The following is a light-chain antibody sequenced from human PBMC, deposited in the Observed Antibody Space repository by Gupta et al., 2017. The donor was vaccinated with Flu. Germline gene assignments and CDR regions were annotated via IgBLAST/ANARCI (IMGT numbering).Light chain of an antibody. J-gene: IGLJ3*02. V-gene: IGLV1-47*01. CDR1: STNIGNNY. Sequence: RVTIPCSGSSTNIGNNYIHWYQQLPGTAPKLLIYKNNQRPSGVPDRFSVSKSGASAALAISGLRSEDEADYYCSAWDDSLSSPVFGGGTKLTVL. CDR2: KNN. CDR3: SAWDDSLSSPV.